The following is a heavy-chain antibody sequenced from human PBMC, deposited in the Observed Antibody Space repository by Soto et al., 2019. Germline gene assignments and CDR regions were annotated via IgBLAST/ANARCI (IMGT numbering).Heavy chain of an antibody. CDR1: GDSISSGGYY. CDR3: ARVEKHGGAY. D-gene: IGHD3-10*01. J-gene: IGHJ4*02. CDR2: IYYSGST. V-gene: IGHV4-31*03. Sequence: QVQLQESGPRLVKPSQTLSLICTVSGDSISSGGYYWSWIRQHPGQGLEWIGYIYYSGSTYYNPSLKRRVTISVGTSKNQFSLDLTAVTAADTAVYYCARVEKHGGAYWGQGALVTVSS.